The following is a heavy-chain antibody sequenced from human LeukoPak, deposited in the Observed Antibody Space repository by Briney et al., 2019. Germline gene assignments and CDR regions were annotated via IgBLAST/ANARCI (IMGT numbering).Heavy chain of an antibody. CDR1: GGSFSTYA. J-gene: IGHJ4*02. D-gene: IGHD6-6*01. Sequence: ASVKVSCKASGGSFSTYAINWVRQAPGQGLEWMGWINPNSGGTNYAQKFQGRVTMTRDTSISTAYMELSRLRSDDTAVYYCARRAHSSSGNYFDYWGQGTLVTVSS. CDR2: INPNSGGT. V-gene: IGHV1-2*02. CDR3: ARRAHSSSGNYFDY.